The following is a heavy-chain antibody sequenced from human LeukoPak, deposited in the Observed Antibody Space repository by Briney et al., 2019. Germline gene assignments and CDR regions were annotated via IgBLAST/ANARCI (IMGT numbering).Heavy chain of an antibody. CDR1: GGSISSHY. CDR2: IYYSGST. J-gene: IGHJ4*02. V-gene: IGHV4-59*11. Sequence: SETLYLTCTVSGGSISSHYWSWIRQPPGKGLEWIGNIYYSGSTNYNPSLKSRVTKSVDTSKHQYSLKLSSVTAADTAGYYCAKARYCYDSSCYWAFDYWGQGTLVTVSS. CDR3: AKARYCYDSSCYWAFDY. D-gene: IGHD3-22*01.